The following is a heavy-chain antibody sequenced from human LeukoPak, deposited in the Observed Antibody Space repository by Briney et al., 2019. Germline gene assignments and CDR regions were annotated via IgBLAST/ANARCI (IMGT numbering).Heavy chain of an antibody. Sequence: SETLSLTCAVYGGSFSGYYWSWIRQPPGKGLEWIGEINHSGSTNYNPPLKSRVTISVDTSKNQFSLKLSSVTAADTAVYYCARGRIVLMVYATRGNWFDPWGQGTLATVSS. CDR3: ARGRIVLMVYATRGNWFDP. J-gene: IGHJ5*02. CDR2: INHSGST. D-gene: IGHD2-8*01. V-gene: IGHV4-34*01. CDR1: GGSFSGYY.